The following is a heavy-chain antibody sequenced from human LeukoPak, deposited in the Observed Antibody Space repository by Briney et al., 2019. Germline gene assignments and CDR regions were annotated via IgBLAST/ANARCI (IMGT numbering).Heavy chain of an antibody. Sequence: PGGSLRLSCAASGFTFTSYAMSWVRQAPGKGPEWVSTITGSGGTTYYADSVKGRFTISRDNSKNTLYLQMTSLTAEDTAVYYCAKDLKVTYAPPYFDYWGQGTLVTVSS. J-gene: IGHJ4*02. V-gene: IGHV3-23*01. CDR1: GFTFTSYA. CDR2: ITGSGGTT. CDR3: AKDLKVTYAPPYFDY. D-gene: IGHD2-21*02.